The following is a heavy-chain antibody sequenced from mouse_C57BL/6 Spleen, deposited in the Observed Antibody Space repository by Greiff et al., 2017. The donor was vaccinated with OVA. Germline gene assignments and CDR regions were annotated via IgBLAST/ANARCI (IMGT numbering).Heavy chain of an antibody. CDR1: GYTFTDYY. CDR2: INPNNGGT. CDR3: ARSGYDTYAMDY. Sequence: VQLKQSGPELVKPGASVKISCKASGYTFTDYYMNWVKQSHGKSLEWIGDINPNNGGTSYNQKFKGKATLTVDKSSSTAYMELRSLTSEDSAVYYCARSGYDTYAMDYWGQGTSVTVSS. D-gene: IGHD2-3*01. V-gene: IGHV1-26*01. J-gene: IGHJ4*01.